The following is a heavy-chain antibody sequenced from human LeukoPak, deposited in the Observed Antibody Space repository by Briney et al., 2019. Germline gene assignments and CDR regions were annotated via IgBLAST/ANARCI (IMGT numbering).Heavy chain of an antibody. V-gene: IGHV3-48*04. J-gene: IGHJ4*02. D-gene: IGHD6-19*01. CDR2: ISSTSGTI. CDR1: GFSFTSYG. Sequence: GGSLRLSCTDSGFSFTSYGMNWVRQAPGKGLEWVSYISSTSGTIQYADSVNGRFTISRDNAKNSLYLQIDGLRAEDTAVYYCARVSFTSAWSFVYWGPGTLVTVSS. CDR3: ARVSFTSAWSFVY.